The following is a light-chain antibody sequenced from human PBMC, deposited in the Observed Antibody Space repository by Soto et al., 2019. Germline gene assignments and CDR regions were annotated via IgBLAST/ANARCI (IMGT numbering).Light chain of an antibody. CDR2: QVN. Sequence: QSALTQPPSASGSPGQSVTISCTGTSSDIGPYDYVSWYQRHPGKVPQLILYQVNKRPSGVPDRFSGSKSGNTASLTVSGLQAEDEADYFCSSYAGISPVVFGGGNKLTVL. J-gene: IGLJ2*01. CDR3: SSYAGISPVV. CDR1: SSDIGPYDY. V-gene: IGLV2-8*01.